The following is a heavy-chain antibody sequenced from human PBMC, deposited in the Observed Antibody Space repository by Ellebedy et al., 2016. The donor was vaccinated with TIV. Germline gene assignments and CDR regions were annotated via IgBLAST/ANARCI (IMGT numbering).Heavy chain of an antibody. D-gene: IGHD6-13*01. Sequence: PGGSLRLSCAASGFTFSSYSMNWVRQAPGKGLEWVSSISSSSSYIYYADSVKGRFTISRDNAKNSLYLQMNSLRAEDTAVYYCARDEAYSSSWYSNYYYYGMDVWGQGTTVTVSS. CDR3: ARDEAYSSSWYSNYYYYGMDV. CDR2: ISSSSSYI. CDR1: GFTFSSYS. V-gene: IGHV3-21*01. J-gene: IGHJ6*02.